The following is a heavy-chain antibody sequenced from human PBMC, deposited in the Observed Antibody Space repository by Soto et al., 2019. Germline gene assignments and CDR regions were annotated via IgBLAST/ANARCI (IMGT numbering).Heavy chain of an antibody. D-gene: IGHD2-21*01. CDR3: ARDCCSYGMDF. CDR2: INAGNGDT. CDR1: GYTFTSYG. Sequence: ASVKVSCKASGYTFTSYGMHWVRQAPGQRLEWMGWINAGNGDTKYSQRFQGRVTITRDTSASTAYMELSSLRSEDTAVYYCARDCCSYGMDFWGQGTTVTVPS. J-gene: IGHJ6*02. V-gene: IGHV1-3*01.